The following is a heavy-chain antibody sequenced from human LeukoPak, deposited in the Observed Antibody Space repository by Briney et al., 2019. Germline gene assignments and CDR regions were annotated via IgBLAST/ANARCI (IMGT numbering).Heavy chain of an antibody. CDR3: VKADSGYYR. CDR1: GFTFSNYA. Sequence: PGGSLRLSCAASGFTFSNYAMSWVRQAPGKGLEWVAVISLDGSDEFYADSVKGRFTIFRDNFKNTLYLQLNSLRAEDTAIYYCVKADSGYYRWGQGTLVTVSS. CDR2: ISLDGSDE. D-gene: IGHD3-22*01. V-gene: IGHV3-30*18. J-gene: IGHJ5*02.